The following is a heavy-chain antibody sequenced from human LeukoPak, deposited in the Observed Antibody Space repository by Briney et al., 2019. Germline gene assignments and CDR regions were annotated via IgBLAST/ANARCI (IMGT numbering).Heavy chain of an antibody. J-gene: IGHJ4*02. CDR2: IWYDGSNK. Sequence: GRSLRLSCAASGFTFSSYGMHWVRQAPGKGLEWVAVIWYDGSNKYYADSVKGRFTISRDNSKNTLYLQMHSLRAEDTAVYYCARDAGRPWYFDHWGQGTLVTVSS. CDR1: GFTFSSYG. V-gene: IGHV3-33*01. CDR3: ARDAGRPWYFDH.